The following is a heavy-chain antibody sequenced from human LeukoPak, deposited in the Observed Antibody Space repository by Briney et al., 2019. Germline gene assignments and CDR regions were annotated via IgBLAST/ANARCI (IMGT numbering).Heavy chain of an antibody. V-gene: IGHV3-74*01. CDR2: VNGDGSST. CDR1: GFAFSSYW. Sequence: PGGSLRLSCAASGFAFSSYWMLWVRQAPGKGLVWVSRVNGDGSSTTYADSVKGRFTISRDNDKNILYLQMNSLRVEDTAVYYCARDYDYFSGHNLDAYDIWGQGTAVTVSS. CDR3: ARDYDYFSGHNLDAYDI. J-gene: IGHJ3*02. D-gene: IGHD2-15*01.